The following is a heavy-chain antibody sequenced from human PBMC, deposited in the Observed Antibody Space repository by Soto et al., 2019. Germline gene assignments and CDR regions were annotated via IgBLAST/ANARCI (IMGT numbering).Heavy chain of an antibody. CDR2: ISGSGGST. V-gene: IGHV3-23*01. CDR3: AKAPKEVWFGELLLPFDP. CDR1: GFTFSSYA. Sequence: EVQLLESGGGLVQPGGSLRLSCAASGFTFSSYAMSWVRQAPGKGLEWVSAISGSGGSTYYADSVKGRFTISRDNSKNTLYLQMKSLRAEDTAVYYCAKAPKEVWFGELLLPFDPWGQGTLVTVSS. D-gene: IGHD3-10*01. J-gene: IGHJ5*02.